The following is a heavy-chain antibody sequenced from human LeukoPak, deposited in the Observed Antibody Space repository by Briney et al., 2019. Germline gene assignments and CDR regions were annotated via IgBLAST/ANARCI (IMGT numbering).Heavy chain of an antibody. CDR1: GFTFSNAW. CDR2: IKSKTDGGTT. J-gene: IGHJ4*02. D-gene: IGHD3-10*01. V-gene: IGHV3-15*01. CDR3: ARDRTLGGGLLWFYDY. Sequence: GGSLRLSCAASGFTFSNAWMSWVRQAPGKGLEWVGRIKSKTDGGTTDYAAPVKGRFTISRDDSKNTLYLQMNSLKTEDTAVYYCARDRTLGGGLLWFYDYWGQGTLVTVSS.